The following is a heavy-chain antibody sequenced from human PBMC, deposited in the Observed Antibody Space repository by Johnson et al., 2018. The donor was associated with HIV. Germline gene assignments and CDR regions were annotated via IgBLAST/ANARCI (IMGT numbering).Heavy chain of an antibody. CDR3: ARARLYSTTWLDGFDI. Sequence: VQLVESGGGAVQPGRSLRLSCAASGFTFSTHAVHWVRQAPGKGLEWVAVISYDGSNKYYADSVKGRFTISRDNSKNSLYLQMNSLRAEDTAVYYCARARLYSTTWLDGFDIWGQGTMVTVSS. V-gene: IGHV3-30*04. J-gene: IGHJ3*02. CDR1: GFTFSTHA. D-gene: IGHD6-13*01. CDR2: ISYDGSNK.